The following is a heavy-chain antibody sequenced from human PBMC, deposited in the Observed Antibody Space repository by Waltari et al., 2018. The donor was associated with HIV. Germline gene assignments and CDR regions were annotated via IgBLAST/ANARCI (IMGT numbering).Heavy chain of an antibody. D-gene: IGHD4-17*01. CDR2: ISAYNGNT. J-gene: IGHJ4*02. CDR1: DYTFTSYG. Sequence: QVQLVQSGAEVKKPGASVKVSCKASDYTFTSYGLRWVRQAPGQGLEWMGWISAYNGNTNYAQKLQGRVTMTTDTSTSTAYMELRSLRSDDTAVYYCAREVDYGDYVGEGDYWGQGTLVTVSS. CDR3: AREVDYGDYVGEGDY. V-gene: IGHV1-18*01.